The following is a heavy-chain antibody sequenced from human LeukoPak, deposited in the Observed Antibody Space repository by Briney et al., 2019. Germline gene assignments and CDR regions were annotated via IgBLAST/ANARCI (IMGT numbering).Heavy chain of an antibody. Sequence: GGSLRLSSAASSITFTKAWMNWVGQAPGKELEWVARIVSETVGGRTDYAASVKGRFTISRDDSKSTLFLQMSSLKIEDTAVYYCTTSITTPGAFDIWGQGVLVTVSS. V-gene: IGHV3-15*07. D-gene: IGHD1-1*01. CDR1: SITFTKAW. CDR2: IVSETVGGRT. J-gene: IGHJ5*02. CDR3: TTSITTPGAFDI.